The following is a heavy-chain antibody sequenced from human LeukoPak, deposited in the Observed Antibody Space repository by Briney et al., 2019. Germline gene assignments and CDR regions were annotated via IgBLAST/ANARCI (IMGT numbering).Heavy chain of an antibody. J-gene: IGHJ4*02. CDR1: GLTFSSYA. CDR3: AKGGHSSGWYYFDY. Sequence: GGSLRLSCAASGLTFSSYAMSWVRQAPGKGLEWVSGVSGSGNSTYYADSVKGRFTISRDNSKNTLYLQMNSLRAEDTAVYFCAKGGHSSGWYYFDYWGQGTLVTISS. D-gene: IGHD6-19*01. CDR2: VSGSGNST. V-gene: IGHV3-23*01.